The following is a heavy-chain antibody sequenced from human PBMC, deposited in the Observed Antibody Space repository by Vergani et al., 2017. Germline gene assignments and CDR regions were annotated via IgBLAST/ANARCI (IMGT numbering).Heavy chain of an antibody. CDR2: IHPADSDT. CDR1: GYSFTDYW. V-gene: IGHV5-51*01. Sequence: EVQLVQSGAEGKNPGESLKISCQISGYSFTDYWIVCVRQMPGKGLEWMGIIHPADSDTRYSLSFQGQVTISVDKYIRTAYLQRSSLRASDSAMYYCARLYGRDSSRSKYFDYWGQGTLVTVSS. CDR3: ARLYGRDSSRSKYFDY. D-gene: IGHD3-22*01. J-gene: IGHJ4*02.